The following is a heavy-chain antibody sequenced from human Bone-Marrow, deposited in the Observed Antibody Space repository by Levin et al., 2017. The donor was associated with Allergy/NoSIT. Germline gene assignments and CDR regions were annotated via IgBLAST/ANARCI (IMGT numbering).Heavy chain of an antibody. CDR2: INPNSGGT. V-gene: IGHV1-2*02. D-gene: IGHD2-2*01. CDR1: GYTFTGYY. J-gene: IGHJ5*02. Sequence: ASVKVSCKASGYTFTGYYMHWVRQAPGQGLEWMGWINPNSGGTNYAQKFQGRVTMTRDTSISTAYMELSRLRSDDTAVYYCARELVPVSVVVVPAAIRWFDPWGQGTLVTVSS. CDR3: ARELVPVSVVVVPAAIRWFDP.